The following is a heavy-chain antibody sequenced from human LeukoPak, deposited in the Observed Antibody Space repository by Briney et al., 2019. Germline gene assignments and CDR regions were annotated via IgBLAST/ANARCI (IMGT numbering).Heavy chain of an antibody. CDR2: IGSSGSTI. V-gene: IGHV3-48*03. Sequence: GGSLRLSCAASGFTFSSYEMNWVRQAPGKGLEWDSYIGSSGSTIYYADSVKGRFTISRDNAKNSLYLQMNSLRAEDTAVYYCAGLSGGFYDTNDYAWGQGTLVTVSS. CDR1: GFTFSSYE. D-gene: IGHD3-22*01. CDR3: AGLSGGFYDTNDYA. J-gene: IGHJ5*02.